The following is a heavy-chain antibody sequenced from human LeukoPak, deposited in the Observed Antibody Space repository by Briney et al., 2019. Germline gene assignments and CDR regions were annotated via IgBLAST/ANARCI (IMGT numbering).Heavy chain of an antibody. D-gene: IGHD2-15*01. J-gene: IGHJ4*02. V-gene: IGHV1-24*01. Sequence: ASVKASCKVSGYTLTELSMHWVRQAPGKGLEWMGGFDPEDGETIYAQKFQGRVTMTRNTSISTAYMELSSLRSEDTAVYYCATYPDGSGYWGQGTLVTVSS. CDR3: ATYPDGSGY. CDR2: FDPEDGET. CDR1: GYTLTELS.